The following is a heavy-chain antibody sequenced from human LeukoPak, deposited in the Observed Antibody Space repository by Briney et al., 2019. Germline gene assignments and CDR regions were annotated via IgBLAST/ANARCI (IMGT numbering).Heavy chain of an antibody. CDR1: GFTVRSNY. CDR3: AIDWELRL. D-gene: IGHD1-26*01. Sequence: GGSLRLSCAASGFTVRSNYMSWVRQAPGKGLEWVSVIYTGGYTYYADSVKGRFTISRDNSKNTLYLQMNSLRVEDTAVYYCAIDWELRLWGQGTLVTVSS. V-gene: IGHV3-53*01. J-gene: IGHJ1*01. CDR2: IYTGGYT.